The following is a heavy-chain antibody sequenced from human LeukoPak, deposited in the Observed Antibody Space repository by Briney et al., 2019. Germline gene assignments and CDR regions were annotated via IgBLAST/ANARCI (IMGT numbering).Heavy chain of an antibody. CDR1: GFTFTNYW. CDR3: VRDGDHHDFDH. Sequence: GGSLRLSCAAPGFTFTNYWMHWVRQAPGKGLVWVARINKDGRGPDYADSVKGRFTVSRDNAKNTVHLQMNSLRAEDTAVYYCVRDGDHHDFDHWGQGTLVTV. CDR2: INKDGRGP. V-gene: IGHV3-74*01. J-gene: IGHJ4*02. D-gene: IGHD7-27*01.